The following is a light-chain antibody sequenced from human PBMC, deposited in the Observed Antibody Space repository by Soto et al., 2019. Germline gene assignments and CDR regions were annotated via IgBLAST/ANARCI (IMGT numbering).Light chain of an antibody. V-gene: IGLV2-14*03. J-gene: IGLJ1*01. CDR2: NVN. Sequence: QSVLTQPASVSGSPEQSITMSCTGTSSDVGGYNYVSWYQQHPGKAPKLMIYNVNNRPSGVSNRFSGSKSGNTASLTISGLQTEDEADYYCSSYTSISTFVFGSGTKVTVL. CDR3: SSYTSISTFV. CDR1: SSDVGGYNY.